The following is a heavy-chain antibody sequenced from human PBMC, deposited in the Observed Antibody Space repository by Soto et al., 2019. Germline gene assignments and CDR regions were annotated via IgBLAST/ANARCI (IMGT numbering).Heavy chain of an antibody. CDR1: GFSLSTSGVG. D-gene: IGHD6-13*01. CDR2: IYWADDM. CDR3: AHSPVSRSWYGGY. Sequence: QITLKESGPTLVKPTQTLTLTCTFSGFSLSTSGVGVCWIRQPPGKALEWLALIYWADDMRYSPSVKSRPTITTDTTKNQVVLTMTLIDPVDTAKYYCAHSPVSRSWYGGYWGQGTLVTVSS. J-gene: IGHJ4*02. V-gene: IGHV2-5*02.